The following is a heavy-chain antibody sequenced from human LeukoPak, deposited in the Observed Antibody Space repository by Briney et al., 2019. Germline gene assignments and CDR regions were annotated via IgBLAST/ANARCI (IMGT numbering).Heavy chain of an antibody. CDR2: MSVSSGLI. V-gene: IGHV3-21*01. CDR1: GFTFSRYS. D-gene: IGHD3-16*01. J-gene: IGHJ4*02. CDR3: AREFEGSASGAGY. Sequence: MTGRSLRLSCAASGFTFSRYSMNWVRQAPGKGLEWVSSMSVSSGLIYYADSVKGRFTVSRDNAKNSLYLQMNSLRADDTAVYYCAREFEGSASGAGYWGRGTLVTVSS.